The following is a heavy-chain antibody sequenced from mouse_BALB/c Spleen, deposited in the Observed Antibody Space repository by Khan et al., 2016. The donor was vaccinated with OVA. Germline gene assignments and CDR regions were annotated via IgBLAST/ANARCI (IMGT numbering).Heavy chain of an antibody. J-gene: IGHJ4*01. V-gene: IGHV5-15*02. CDR3: ARTWTINY. CDR2: ISSLANSI. CDR1: GFTFSDYG. Sequence: EVELVESGGGLVQPGGSRKLSCAASGFTFSDYGMAWVRQAPGKGPELAAFISSLANSIYYTDTVTGRFTISRENAKNTLYLEMTSLRSEDTAMYYCARTWTINYWGQGTSVTVSS. D-gene: IGHD3-3*01.